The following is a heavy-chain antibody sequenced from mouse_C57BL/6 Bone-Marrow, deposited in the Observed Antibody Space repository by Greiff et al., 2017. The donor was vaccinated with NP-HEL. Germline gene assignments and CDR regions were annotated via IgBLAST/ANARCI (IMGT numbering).Heavy chain of an antibody. D-gene: IGHD2-1*01. CDR1: GYTFTTYP. J-gene: IGHJ3*01. CDR2: FHPYNDDT. CDR3: ARGGNYEGDWFAY. V-gene: IGHV1-47*01. Sequence: VQLQHSGAELVKPGASVKMSCKASGYTFTTYPIEWMKQNHGKSLEWIGNFHPYNDDTKYNEKFKGKATLTVEKSSSTVYLELSRLTSDDSAVYYCARGGNYEGDWFAYWGQGTLVTVSA.